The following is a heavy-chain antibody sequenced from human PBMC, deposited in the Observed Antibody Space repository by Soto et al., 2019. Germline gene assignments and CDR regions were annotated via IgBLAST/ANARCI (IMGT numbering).Heavy chain of an antibody. Sequence: ASVKVSCKASGYTFTIYYRHWVRQAPGQGLEWMGIINPSGGSTSYAQNFQGRVTMSRDTSTTTVYMELTSLRSEDTAVYYCARERNDGSGSYYRTFDYWGQGALLTVSS. D-gene: IGHD3-10*01. CDR3: ARERNDGSGSYYRTFDY. CDR1: GYTFTIYY. CDR2: INPSGGST. V-gene: IGHV1-46*03. J-gene: IGHJ4*02.